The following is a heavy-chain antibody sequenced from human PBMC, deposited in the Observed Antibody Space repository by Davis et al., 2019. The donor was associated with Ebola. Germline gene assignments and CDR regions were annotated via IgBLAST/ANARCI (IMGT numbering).Heavy chain of an antibody. CDR3: ARANWNYGSGSYGYYYYGMDV. CDR1: GGSISSGGYY. D-gene: IGHD3-10*01. J-gene: IGHJ6*02. CDR2: IYYSGST. Sequence: SETLSLTCTVSGGSISSGGYYWSWIRQHPGKGLEWIGYIYYSGSTYYNPSLKSRVTISVDTSKNQFSLKLRSVTAADTAVYYCARANWNYGSGSYGYYYYGMDVWGQGTTVTVSS. V-gene: IGHV4-31*03.